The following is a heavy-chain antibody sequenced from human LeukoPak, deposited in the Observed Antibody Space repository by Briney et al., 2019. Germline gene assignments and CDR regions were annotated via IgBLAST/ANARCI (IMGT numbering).Heavy chain of an antibody. CDR1: GFTFSSYS. Sequence: GGSLRLSCAASGFTFSSYSMNWVRQAPGKGLEWVSSISSSSRYIHYADSVKGRFTISRDNAKNSLYLQMISLRAEDTAVYYCARDPMITFGGVIAQYYFDYWGQGTLVTVSS. D-gene: IGHD3-16*02. J-gene: IGHJ4*02. CDR3: ARDPMITFGGVIAQYYFDY. V-gene: IGHV3-21*01. CDR2: ISSSSRYI.